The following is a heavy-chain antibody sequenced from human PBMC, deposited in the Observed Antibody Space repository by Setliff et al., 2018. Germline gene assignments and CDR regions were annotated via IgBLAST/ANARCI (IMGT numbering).Heavy chain of an antibody. Sequence: ASMKVSCKASGYTFKNYGVSWVRQAPGQGLEWMGWIGTYDANTIYSQKFQGRVIMTTDTSTSTVYMDLRNLRSDDTAVYYCARDKPNFVVVEAAARLDYWGQGSLVTVSS. J-gene: IGHJ4*02. D-gene: IGHD2-15*01. CDR2: IGTYDANT. V-gene: IGHV1-18*01. CDR3: ARDKPNFVVVEAAARLDY. CDR1: GYTFKNYG.